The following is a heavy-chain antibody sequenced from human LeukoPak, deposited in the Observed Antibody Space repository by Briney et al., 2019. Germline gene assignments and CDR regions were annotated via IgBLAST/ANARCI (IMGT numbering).Heavy chain of an antibody. CDR3: AEIPVYCGGDCYSFYFDY. Sequence: QTGGSLRLSCAASGFTFSSYAMSWVRQAPGKGLEWVSAISGSGGSTYYADSVKGRFTISRDNSKNTLYLQMNSLRAEDTAVYYCAEIPVYCGGDCYSFYFDYWGQGTLVTVSS. CDR2: ISGSGGST. J-gene: IGHJ4*02. D-gene: IGHD2-21*02. V-gene: IGHV3-23*01. CDR1: GFTFSSYA.